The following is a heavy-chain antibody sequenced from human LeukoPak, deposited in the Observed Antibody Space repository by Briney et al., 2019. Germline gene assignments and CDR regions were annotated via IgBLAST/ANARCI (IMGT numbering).Heavy chain of an antibody. J-gene: IGHJ4*02. Sequence: GGSLRLSCAASGFTFSSYGMHWVRQAPGKGLEWVAVISYDGSNKYYADSVKGRFTISRDNSKNTLYLQMNSLRAEDTAVYYCAKGWNYDFWSGPLDYWGQGTLVTVSS. D-gene: IGHD3-3*01. CDR1: GFTFSSYG. CDR3: AKGWNYDFWSGPLDY. CDR2: ISYDGSNK. V-gene: IGHV3-30*18.